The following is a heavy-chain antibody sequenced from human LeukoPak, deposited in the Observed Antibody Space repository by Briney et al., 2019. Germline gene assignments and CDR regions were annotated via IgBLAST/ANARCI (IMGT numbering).Heavy chain of an antibody. Sequence: ASVKVSCKASGYTFTGYYTHWVRQAPGQGLEWMGWINPNSGGTNYAQKFQGRVTMTRDTSISTAYMELSRLRSDDTAVYYCARPARRGYGDYNYWGQGTLVTVSS. CDR2: INPNSGGT. CDR1: GYTFTGYY. D-gene: IGHD4-17*01. V-gene: IGHV1-2*02. J-gene: IGHJ4*02. CDR3: ARPARRGYGDYNY.